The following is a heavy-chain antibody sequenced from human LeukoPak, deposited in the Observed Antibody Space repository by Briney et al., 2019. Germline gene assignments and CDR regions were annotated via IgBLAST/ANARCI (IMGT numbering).Heavy chain of an antibody. Sequence: ASVKVSCKASGYTFTSYYMHWVRQAPGQGLEWMGIINPSGGSTSYAQKFQGRVTMTRDMSTSTVYMELSSLRSDDTAVYYCASTPGTNWDQYFQHWGQGTLVTVSS. CDR2: INPSGGST. D-gene: IGHD2-8*01. CDR1: GYTFTSYY. J-gene: IGHJ1*01. CDR3: ASTPGTNWDQYFQH. V-gene: IGHV1-46*01.